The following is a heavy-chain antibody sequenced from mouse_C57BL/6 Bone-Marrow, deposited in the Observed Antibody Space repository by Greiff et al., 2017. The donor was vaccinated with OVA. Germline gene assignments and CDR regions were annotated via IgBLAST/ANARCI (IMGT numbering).Heavy chain of an antibody. J-gene: IGHJ1*03. V-gene: IGHV1-81*01. CDR1: GYTFTSYG. Sequence: VMLVESGAELARPGASVKLSCKASGYTFTSYGISWVKQSTGQGLEWIGEIYPRSGNTYYNEKFKGKATLTVDKSSSTAYMELRSLTSEDSAVYYCARGTIYSRYFDVWGTGTTVTVSS. CDR2: IYPRSGNT. D-gene: IGHD2-1*01. CDR3: ARGTIYSRYFDV.